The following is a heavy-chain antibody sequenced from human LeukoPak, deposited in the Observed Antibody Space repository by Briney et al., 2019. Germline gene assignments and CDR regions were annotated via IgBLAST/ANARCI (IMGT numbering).Heavy chain of an antibody. CDR2: INPNSGGT. CDR1: GYTFTGYY. V-gene: IGHV1-2*02. J-gene: IGHJ5*02. CDR3: ARIYYDFWSGYYDNWFDP. D-gene: IGHD3-3*01. Sequence: ASVKVSCKASGYTFTGYYMHWVRQAPGQGLEWMGWINPNSGGTNYAQKFQGRVTMTRDTSISTAYMELSRLRSDDTAVYYCARIYYDFWSGYYDNWFDPWGQGTLVTVSS.